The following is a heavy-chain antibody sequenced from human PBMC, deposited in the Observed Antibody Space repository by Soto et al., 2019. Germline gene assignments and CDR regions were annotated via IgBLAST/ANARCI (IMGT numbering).Heavy chain of an antibody. CDR1: GFTFSSYA. J-gene: IGHJ4*02. Sequence: GGSLRLSCAASGFTFSSYAMHWVRQAPGKGLEWVAVISYDGSNKYYADSVKGRFTISRDNSKNTLYLQMNSLRAEDTAVYYCAREVDCTNGVCYTYFDYWGQGTLVTVSS. CDR3: AREVDCTNGVCYTYFDY. D-gene: IGHD2-8*01. CDR2: ISYDGSNK. V-gene: IGHV3-30*04.